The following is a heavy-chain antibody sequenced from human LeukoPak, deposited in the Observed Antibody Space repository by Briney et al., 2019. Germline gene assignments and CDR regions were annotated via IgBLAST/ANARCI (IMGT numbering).Heavy chain of an antibody. CDR3: AKGGYDILTGEDWFDP. V-gene: IGHV3-30-3*01. J-gene: IGHJ5*02. Sequence: GGSLRLSCAASGFTFSGYAMHWVRQAPGKGLEWVALISYDGSNKYYADSVNGRFTISRDNSKNTLYLQMNSLRADDTAVYYCAKGGYDILTGEDWFDPWGQGTLATVSS. CDR2: ISYDGSNK. CDR1: GFTFSGYA. D-gene: IGHD3-9*01.